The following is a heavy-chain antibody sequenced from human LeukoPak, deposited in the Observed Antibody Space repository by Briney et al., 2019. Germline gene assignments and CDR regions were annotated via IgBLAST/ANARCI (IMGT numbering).Heavy chain of an antibody. Sequence: GGSLRLSCAASGFTFSSYSMNWVRQAPGKGLEWVSSINTSSSYIYYADSVKGRFTISRDNAKNSLFLQMNSLRVEDTAVYYCARGLRTKPVFIYDSSWGASVYFDPWGQGTLVTVSS. CDR2: INTSSSYI. D-gene: IGHD3-3*01. J-gene: IGHJ5*02. CDR1: GFTFSSYS. CDR3: ARGLRTKPVFIYDSSWGASVYFDP. V-gene: IGHV3-21*04.